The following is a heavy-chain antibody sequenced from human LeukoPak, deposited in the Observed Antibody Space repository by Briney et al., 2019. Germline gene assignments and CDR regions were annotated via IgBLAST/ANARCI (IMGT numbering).Heavy chain of an antibody. Sequence: PGGSLRLSCAASGFTVSSNYMSWVRQAPGKGLEWVSSISSSSSYIYYADSVKGRFTISRDNAKNSLYLQMNSLRAEGTAVYYCARDSSYCGGDCYAGGAFDIWGQGTMVTLSS. CDR2: ISSSSSYI. J-gene: IGHJ3*02. CDR1: GFTVSSNY. V-gene: IGHV3-21*01. CDR3: ARDSSYCGGDCYAGGAFDI. D-gene: IGHD2-21*02.